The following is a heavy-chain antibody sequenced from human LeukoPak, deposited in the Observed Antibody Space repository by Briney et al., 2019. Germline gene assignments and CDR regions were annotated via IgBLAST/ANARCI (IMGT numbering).Heavy chain of an antibody. CDR1: GGAISTYY. CDR2: IYYSGST. CDR3: ARGGIRQTFDN. Sequence: SETLSLTCTVSGGAISTYYWNWIRQPPGKGLEWIGYIYYSGSTNYNPSLKSRVTISVDTSKNQFSLNLTSVTAADTAVYYCARGGIRQTFDNWGQGTLVTVSS. V-gene: IGHV4-59*01. D-gene: IGHD3-3*02. J-gene: IGHJ4*02.